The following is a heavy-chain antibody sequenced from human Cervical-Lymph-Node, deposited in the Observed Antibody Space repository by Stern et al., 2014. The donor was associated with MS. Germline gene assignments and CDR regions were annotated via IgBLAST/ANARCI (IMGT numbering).Heavy chain of an antibody. V-gene: IGHV4-39*01. CDR1: GGSISSSTYY. D-gene: IGHD3-10*01. CDR3: ARSYGSGSYYDY. J-gene: IGHJ4*02. CDR2: IYYTGGT. Sequence: QLQLQESGPGLVKPSETLSLTCTVSGGSISSSTYYWGWIRQPPGKGLEWIGSIYYTGGTYNNPSLTSRLTISVDTSKNPFSLKLSSVTAADTAVYYCARSYGSGSYYDYWGQGTLVTVSS.